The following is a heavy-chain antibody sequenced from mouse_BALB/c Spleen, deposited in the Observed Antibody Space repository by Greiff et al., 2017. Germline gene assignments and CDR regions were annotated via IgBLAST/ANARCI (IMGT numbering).Heavy chain of an antibody. CDR3: ARGGTLYYYAMDY. D-gene: IGHD3-3*01. CDR1: GFTFSSFG. CDR2: ISSGSSTI. Sequence: DVKLVESGGGLVQPGGSRKLSCAASGFTFSSFGMHWVRQAPEKGLEWVAYISSGSSTIYYADTVKGRFTISRDNPKNTLFLQMTSLRSEDTAMYYCARGGTLYYYAMDYWGQGTSVTVSS. J-gene: IGHJ4*01. V-gene: IGHV5-17*02.